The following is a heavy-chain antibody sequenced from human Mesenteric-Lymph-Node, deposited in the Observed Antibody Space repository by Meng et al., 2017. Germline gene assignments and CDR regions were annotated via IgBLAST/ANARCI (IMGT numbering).Heavy chain of an antibody. V-gene: IGHV4-59*01. J-gene: IGHJ5*02. CDR2: IYYSGST. D-gene: IGHD5-18*01. CDR1: GGSISSYY. CDR3: ARDRLRLWP. Sequence: SETLSLTCTVSGGSISSYYWSWIRQPPGKGLEWIGYIYYSGSTNYNPSLKGRVTISVDTSKNQFSLKLSSVTAADTAVYYCARDRLRLWPWGQGTLVTVSS.